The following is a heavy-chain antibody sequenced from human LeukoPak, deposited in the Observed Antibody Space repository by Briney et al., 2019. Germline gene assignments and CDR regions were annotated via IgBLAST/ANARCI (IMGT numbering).Heavy chain of an antibody. V-gene: IGHV4-39*01. CDR3: ARQSWGRYWYFDL. CDR2: IFYRGST. Sequence: SETLSLTCTVSGGSISSSGYYWGWIRQPPGKGLEWIGSIFYRGSTYYTPSLKSRVTISVDTSKNLFSLRLSSLTAADTAVYYCARQSWGRYWYFDLWGRGTLVTVSS. D-gene: IGHD3-16*01. J-gene: IGHJ2*01. CDR1: GGSISSSGYY.